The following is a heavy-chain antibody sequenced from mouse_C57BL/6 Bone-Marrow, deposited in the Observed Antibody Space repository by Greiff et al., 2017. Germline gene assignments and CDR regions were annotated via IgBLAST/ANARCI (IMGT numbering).Heavy chain of an antibody. CDR2: INPSRGYT. J-gene: IGHJ3*01. V-gene: IGHV1-4*01. CDR3: ARLYYDYDGFAY. Sequence: QVQLQQSGAELARPGASVKMSCKASGYTFTSYTMHWVKQRPGQGLEWIGYINPSRGYTKYNQKFKDKATLTADKSSSTAYMQLSSLTSEDSAVYYCARLYYDYDGFAYWGQGTLVTVSA. CDR1: GYTFTSYT. D-gene: IGHD2-4*01.